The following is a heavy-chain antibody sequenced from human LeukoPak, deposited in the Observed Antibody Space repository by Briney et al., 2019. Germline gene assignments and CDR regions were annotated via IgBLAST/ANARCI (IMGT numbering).Heavy chain of an antibody. CDR1: HYTFSYYF. J-gene: IGHJ5*02. D-gene: IGHD2-21*01. Sequence: PGGSLRLSCEGSHYTFSYYFMYWVRQAPGKELEWVAAISEDGTSEYYADSVKGRFTISRDNSKNSLYLQMNRPRSEDTAVYYCARVRAYPNNSIPRHWFNPWGQGTLVTVSS. CDR2: ISEDGTSE. CDR3: ARVRAYPNNSIPRHWFNP. V-gene: IGHV3-30*01.